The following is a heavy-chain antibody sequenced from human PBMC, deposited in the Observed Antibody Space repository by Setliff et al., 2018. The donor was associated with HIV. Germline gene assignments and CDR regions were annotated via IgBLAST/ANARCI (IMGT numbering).Heavy chain of an antibody. CDR3: ARDQTFQQWVVGDDAFDI. D-gene: IGHD6-19*01. CDR2: INPNSGGT. J-gene: IGHJ3*02. CDR1: GGTFSSYA. V-gene: IGHV1-8*02. Sequence: ASVKVSCKASGGTFSSYAISWVRQAPGQGLEWMGRINPNSGGTSYAQKFQGRVTMTRDTSTSTVYMELSSLRAEDTALYYCARDQTFQQWVVGDDAFDIWGQGTMVTVSS.